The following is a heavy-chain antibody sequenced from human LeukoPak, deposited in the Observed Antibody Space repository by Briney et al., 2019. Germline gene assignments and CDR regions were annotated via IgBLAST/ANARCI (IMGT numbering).Heavy chain of an antibody. CDR1: GYTFTSYA. J-gene: IGHJ3*02. CDR2: INTNTGNP. CDR3: ARGITYYYDSSGLEFYAFDI. Sequence: GASVMVSCKASGYTFTSYAMNWVRQAPGQGLEWMGWINTNTGNPTYAQGFTGRFVFSLDTSVSTAYLQISSLKAEDTAVYYCARGITYYYDSSGLEFYAFDIWGQGTMVTVSS. V-gene: IGHV7-4-1*02. D-gene: IGHD3-22*01.